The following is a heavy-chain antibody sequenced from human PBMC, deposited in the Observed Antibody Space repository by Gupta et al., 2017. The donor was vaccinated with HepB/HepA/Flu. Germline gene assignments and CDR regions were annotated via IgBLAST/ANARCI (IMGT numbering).Heavy chain of an antibody. CDR1: GFTVSSYW. V-gene: IGHV3-74*01. CDR2: MNQHGSVI. D-gene: IGHD2/OR15-2a*01. Sequence: EVQLAESGGGLVQPGGSLRLSCAASGFTVSSYWLHWVRQAPGKGLVWVSRMNQHGSVINYADSVKGRVTISRDNNKKALYLQMNSLRAEDTAIYFCSRDTFGPYDYWGQGTLVTVSS. CDR3: SRDTFGPYDY. J-gene: IGHJ4*02.